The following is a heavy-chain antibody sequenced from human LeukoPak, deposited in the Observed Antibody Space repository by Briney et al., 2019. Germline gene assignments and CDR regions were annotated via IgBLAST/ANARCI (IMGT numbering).Heavy chain of an antibody. D-gene: IGHD3-22*01. V-gene: IGHV3-7*01. CDR2: IKQDGSEK. Sequence: GGSLRLSCVASGFSLSSYWMSWARQAPGKGLEWVANIKQDGSEKDYVDSVKGRFTISRDNAKNSLYLQMNSLRGEDTAVYYCVPHYFDSSGFYYGYWGQGTLVTVSS. J-gene: IGHJ4*02. CDR3: VPHYFDSSGFYYGY. CDR1: GFSLSSYW.